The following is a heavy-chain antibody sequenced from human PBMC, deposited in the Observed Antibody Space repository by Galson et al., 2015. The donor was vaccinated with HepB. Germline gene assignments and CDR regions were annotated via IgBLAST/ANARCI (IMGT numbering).Heavy chain of an antibody. J-gene: IGHJ4*02. D-gene: IGHD3-10*01. Sequence: SLRLSCAASGFTFSSYAMHWVRQAPGKGLEWVAVISYDGSNKYYADSVKGRFTISRDNSKNTLYLQMNSLRAEDTAVYYCARATTYYGPDYWGQGTLVTVSS. CDR2: ISYDGSNK. CDR3: ARATTYYGPDY. CDR1: GFTFSSYA. V-gene: IGHV3-30*04.